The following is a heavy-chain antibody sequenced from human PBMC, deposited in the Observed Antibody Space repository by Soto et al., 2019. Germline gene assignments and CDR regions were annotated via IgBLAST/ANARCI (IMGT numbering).Heavy chain of an antibody. J-gene: IGHJ4*02. CDR1: GYTFTGYY. CDR3: ASAKSSGPGGGTTTSFDY. D-gene: IGHD1-26*01. Sequence: ASVKVSCKASGYTFTGYYMHWVRQAPGQGLEWMGWINPNSGGTNYAQKFQGRVTITADKSTSTAYMELSSLRSEDTAVYFCASAKSSGPGGGTTTSFDYWGQGTLVTVSS. V-gene: IGHV1-2*02. CDR2: INPNSGGT.